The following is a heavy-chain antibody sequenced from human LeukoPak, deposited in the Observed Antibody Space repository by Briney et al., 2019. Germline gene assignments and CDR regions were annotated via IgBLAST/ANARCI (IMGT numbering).Heavy chain of an antibody. CDR1: GDSVSGNSAA. Sequence: SQTLSLTCAISGDSVSGNSAAWNWIRQSPSGGLEWLGRTYYGSKWYNDYAVSVKSRITINPDTSKNQFSLQLDSVTPEDTAVYYCARADYYYYYLDVWGKGTTVTVSS. CDR2: TYYGSKWYN. CDR3: ARADYYYYYLDV. J-gene: IGHJ6*03. V-gene: IGHV6-1*01.